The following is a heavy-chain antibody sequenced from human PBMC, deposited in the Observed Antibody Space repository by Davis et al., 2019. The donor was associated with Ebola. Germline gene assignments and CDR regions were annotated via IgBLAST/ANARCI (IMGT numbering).Heavy chain of an antibody. D-gene: IGHD2-15*01. CDR3: ARASIGDCSGDTCQFEGFDP. Sequence: PSETLSLTCTVSGVSISRHYWSWIRQPPGKRLEWIGYIHYGGSAIYNPSLKRRAIISLDRPKNQFSLNLSSGTTADTAVYYCARASIGDCSGDTCQFEGFDPWGQGTLVTVSS. CDR2: IHYGGSA. CDR1: GVSISRHY. V-gene: IGHV4-59*11. J-gene: IGHJ5*02.